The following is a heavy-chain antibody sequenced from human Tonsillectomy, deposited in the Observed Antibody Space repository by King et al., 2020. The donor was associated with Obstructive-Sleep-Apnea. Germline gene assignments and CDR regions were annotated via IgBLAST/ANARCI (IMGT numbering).Heavy chain of an antibody. J-gene: IGHJ4*02. CDR1: GFTFSSYA. V-gene: IGHV3-30-3*01. D-gene: IGHD7-27*01. CDR2: ISYDGSNK. CDR3: SGRINFSRNNSKNTLSLEMNSLRAEDTAVYYCARLAPELTGDQDGYFDY. Sequence: VQLVESGGGVVQPGRSLRLSCAASGFTFSSYAMQWVRQAPGKGLEWVAVISYDGSNKYYADSVKGRFTISRDNSKKTLYLQMNSLRAEATAVDSLSGRINFSRNNSKNTLSLEMNSLRAEDTAVYYCARLAPELTGDQDGYFDYWGQGTLVTVSS.